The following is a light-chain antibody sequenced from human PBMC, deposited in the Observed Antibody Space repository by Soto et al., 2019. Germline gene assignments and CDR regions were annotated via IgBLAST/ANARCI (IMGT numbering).Light chain of an antibody. Sequence: EIGLTQSPATLSLSQGDRATLSCRASPSVSRYLAWYQQKPGQAPRLLIHDTSTMATGVPDTFSVSGSGTEFTLSISSLEPEDSAMDYCQQRFSWPPYFGGGTDVEIK. CDR1: PSVSRY. CDR3: QQRFSWPPY. V-gene: IGKV3-11*01. CDR2: DTS. J-gene: IGKJ4*01.